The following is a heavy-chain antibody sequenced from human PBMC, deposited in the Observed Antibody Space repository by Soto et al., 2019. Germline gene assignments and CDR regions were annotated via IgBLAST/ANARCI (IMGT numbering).Heavy chain of an antibody. CDR3: ATCRAGRIYSSGCPPDY. J-gene: IGHJ4*02. CDR1: GFTFSYYS. V-gene: IGHV3-21*01. D-gene: IGHD6-19*01. Sequence: EVQLVESGGGLVKPGGSLRLSCAASGFTFSYYSMNWVRQAPGKGLEWVSSISTSTTYTYYADLVKGRFTISRDNANNXXYLEMNSLRAEDTAVYYCATCRAGRIYSSGCPPDYWGQGTLVTVSS. CDR2: ISTSTTYT.